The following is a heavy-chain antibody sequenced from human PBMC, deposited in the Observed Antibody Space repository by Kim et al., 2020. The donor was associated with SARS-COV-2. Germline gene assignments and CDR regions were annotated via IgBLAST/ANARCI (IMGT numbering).Heavy chain of an antibody. CDR3: ARDRIAVVPAAMSYYGMDV. J-gene: IGHJ6*02. Sequence: GGSLRLSCAASGFTFSDYYMSWIRQAPGKGLEWVSYISSSSSYTNYADSVKGRFTISRDNAKNSLYLQMNSLRAEDTAVYYCARDRIAVVPAAMSYYGMDVWGQGTTVTVSS. CDR2: ISSSSSYT. V-gene: IGHV3-11*05. D-gene: IGHD2-2*01. CDR1: GFTFSDYY.